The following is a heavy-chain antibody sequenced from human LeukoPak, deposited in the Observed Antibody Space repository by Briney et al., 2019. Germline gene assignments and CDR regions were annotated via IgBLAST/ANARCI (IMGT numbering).Heavy chain of an antibody. D-gene: IGHD5-18*01. Sequence: GESLKISCKGSGYSFTSYWIGWVRQMPGKGLGWMGIIYPGDSDSRYSPSFQGQVTISADKSIRNAYLQWSSLKASDTAMYYCARGSSGYSYGFDYWGQGTLVTVSS. V-gene: IGHV5-51*01. CDR3: ARGSSGYSYGFDY. J-gene: IGHJ4*02. CDR2: IYPGDSDS. CDR1: GYSFTSYW.